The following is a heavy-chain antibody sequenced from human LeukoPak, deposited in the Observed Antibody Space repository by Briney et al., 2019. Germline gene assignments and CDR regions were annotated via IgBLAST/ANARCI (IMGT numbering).Heavy chain of an antibody. D-gene: IGHD3-9*01. V-gene: IGHV3-23*01. CDR1: GFTFSSYA. J-gene: IGHJ4*02. CDR2: VSGSGGST. Sequence: GGSLRLSCAASGFTFSSYAMSWLRQAPGKGLEWVSAVSGSGGSTYYADSVKGRFTISRDNSKNTLYLQMNSLRGEDTAVYYCAKEGYYDILSGYQAYYFDYWGQGTLVTVSS. CDR3: AKEGYYDILSGYQAYYFDY.